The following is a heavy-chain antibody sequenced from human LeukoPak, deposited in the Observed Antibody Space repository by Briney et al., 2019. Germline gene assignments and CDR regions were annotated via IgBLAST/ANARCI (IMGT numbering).Heavy chain of an antibody. CDR2: ISYDGSNK. D-gene: IGHD6-13*01. V-gene: IGHV3-30*03. Sequence: GGSLRLSCAASGFTFSSYGMHWVRQAPGKGLEWVAVISYDGSNKYYADSVKGRFTISRDNSKNTLYLQMNSLRAEDTAVYYCARQLVEDFDCWGQGTLVTVSS. J-gene: IGHJ4*02. CDR3: ARQLVEDFDC. CDR1: GFTFSSYG.